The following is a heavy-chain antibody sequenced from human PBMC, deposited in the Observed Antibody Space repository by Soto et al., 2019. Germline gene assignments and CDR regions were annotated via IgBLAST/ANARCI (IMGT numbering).Heavy chain of an antibody. V-gene: IGHV3-30*18. D-gene: IGHD2-15*01. Sequence: GGSLRLSXAASGFTLGAYVMHWVRQAPGKGLEWVAAISADGRDLFYAASVEGRFTISRDNSKNTLFLQMNSLRSEDTSVYSCAKSVPDPACRGGGCHRTFDYWGQGTLVTVSS. CDR1: GFTLGAYV. CDR2: ISADGRDL. J-gene: IGHJ4*02. CDR3: AKSVPDPACRGGGCHRTFDY.